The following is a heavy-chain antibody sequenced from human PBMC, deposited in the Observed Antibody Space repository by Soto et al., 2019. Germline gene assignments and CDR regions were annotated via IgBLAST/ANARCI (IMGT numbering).Heavy chain of an antibody. D-gene: IGHD2-8*02. Sequence: SETLSLTXTVSGASITGSSYWSWIRQPAGKGLEWIGRFSLSGTTNYNPSLRSRVTMSADVSKNQFSLRLTSVTAADTALYYCARGMTPPGAPAWYYFDSWGQGTLVTVSS. J-gene: IGHJ4*02. CDR2: FSLSGTT. V-gene: IGHV4-4*07. CDR3: ARGMTPPGAPAWYYFDS. CDR1: GASITGSSY.